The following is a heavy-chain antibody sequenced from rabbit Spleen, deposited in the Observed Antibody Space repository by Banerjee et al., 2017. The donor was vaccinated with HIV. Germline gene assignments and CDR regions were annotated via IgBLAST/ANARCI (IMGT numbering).Heavy chain of an antibody. J-gene: IGHJ6*01. D-gene: IGHD6-1*01. CDR1: GFSFSSSYY. V-gene: IGHV1S40*01. CDR2: IYGDRSGST. Sequence: QSLEESGGDLVKPEGSLTLTCTASGFSFSSSYYMCWVRQAPGKGLECIACIYGDRSGSTYYANWAKGRFTISKTSSTTVTLQLNSLTVADTATYFCARSTYGYDDYADLYYAAMDLWGPGTLVTVS. CDR3: ARSTYGYDDYADLYYAAMDL.